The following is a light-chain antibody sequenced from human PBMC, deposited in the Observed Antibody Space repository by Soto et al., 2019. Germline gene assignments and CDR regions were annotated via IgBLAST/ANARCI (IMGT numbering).Light chain of an antibody. Sequence: DIVMTQSPDSLPVSLGERATINCKSSQTVLYTNNNNYLAWYQQKPGQPPKLLISWASIRESWVPDRFSASGSGKDFTLTISSLQAEDVAVYYCQQYYNTPYTFGQGTKLE. CDR3: QQYYNTPYT. CDR2: WAS. J-gene: IGKJ2*01. V-gene: IGKV4-1*01. CDR1: QTVLYTNNNNY.